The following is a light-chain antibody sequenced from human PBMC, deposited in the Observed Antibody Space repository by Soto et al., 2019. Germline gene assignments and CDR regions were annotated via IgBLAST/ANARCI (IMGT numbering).Light chain of an antibody. Sequence: DIQMTQSPSSLSASVGDRVTITCRASQSISSYLNWYQQKPGKAPKLLIYSASSLQSGVPSRFSGSGSGTDFILTISGLQHEDFATYYCQQRYTTPYTFGQGTQLEI. CDR3: QQRYTTPYT. J-gene: IGKJ2*01. CDR2: SAS. CDR1: QSISSY. V-gene: IGKV1-39*01.